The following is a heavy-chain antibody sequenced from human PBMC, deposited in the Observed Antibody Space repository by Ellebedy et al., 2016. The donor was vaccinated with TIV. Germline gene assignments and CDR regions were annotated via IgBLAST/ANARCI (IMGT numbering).Heavy chain of an antibody. CDR1: GYNFDDFW. Sequence: PGGSLRLSCKASGYNFDDFWIGWVRQMPGKGLEWIGIINPGESDVRYSPSFRGQVTMSADKSTSTAYLQWTRLKASDSATYYCTRETAAAVASSGWGWEGVEDCWGQGTVVTVSS. J-gene: IGHJ4*02. CDR2: INPGESDV. V-gene: IGHV5-51*01. CDR3: TRETAAAVASSGWGWEGVEDC. D-gene: IGHD6-19*01.